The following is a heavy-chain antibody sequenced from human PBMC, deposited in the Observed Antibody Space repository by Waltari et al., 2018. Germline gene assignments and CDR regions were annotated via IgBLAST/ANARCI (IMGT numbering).Heavy chain of an antibody. Sequence: QVQLVQSGAEVKKPGSSVKVSCKASGGSFSPYAITWVRQAPGQGLEWMGGIIPMFETANYAQKFQERVTITTDGSMTTAYMELSSLTSEDTAVYYCARGGLYGQQLLESAFEIWGQGTKVTVAS. J-gene: IGHJ3*02. V-gene: IGHV1-69*05. D-gene: IGHD6-13*01. CDR3: ARGGLYGQQLLESAFEI. CDR2: IIPMFETA. CDR1: GGSFSPYA.